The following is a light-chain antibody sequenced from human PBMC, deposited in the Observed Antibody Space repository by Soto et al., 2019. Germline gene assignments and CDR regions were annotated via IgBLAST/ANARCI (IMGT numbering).Light chain of an antibody. CDR3: GTWDGGLL. J-gene: IGLJ2*01. CDR2: DSD. CDR1: RSNIGNNH. V-gene: IGLV1-51*01. Sequence: QSVLTQPPSVSATPGQKVTIACSGSRSNIGNNHVSWYQQVPGTAPKLLIYDSDKRPSGIPDRFSGSRSGTSATLAITRLQTGDEADYYCGTWDGGLLFGGGTQLTVL.